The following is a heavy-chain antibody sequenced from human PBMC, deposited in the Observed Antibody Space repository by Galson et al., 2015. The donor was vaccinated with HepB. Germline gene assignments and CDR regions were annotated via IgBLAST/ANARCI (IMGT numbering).Heavy chain of an antibody. V-gene: IGHV1-2*02. D-gene: IGHD1-14*01. CDR2: MNPSSGDA. Sequence: SVKVSCKASGYPFTAYYFHWVRQAPGQGLEWMGWMNPSSGDADYAQRFQGRVTMTRDTSISTAYVVLNRLTSDDTAVYYCAIGTCRSGIDDWGQGTLVTVSS. CDR1: GYPFTAYY. J-gene: IGHJ4*02. CDR3: AIGTCRSGIDD.